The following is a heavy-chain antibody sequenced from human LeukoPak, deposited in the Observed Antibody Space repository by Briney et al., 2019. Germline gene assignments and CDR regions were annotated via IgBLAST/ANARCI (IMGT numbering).Heavy chain of an antibody. CDR1: GFTFSSYA. CDR3: AKDYSSGWTNYFDY. J-gene: IGHJ4*02. CDR2: ISGSGGST. D-gene: IGHD6-19*01. Sequence: GGSLRLSCAASGFTFSSYAMSWVRQAPGKGLEWVSAISGSGGSTYYADSVKGRFTISRDNSKNTLYLQMNSLRAEDTAVYFCAKDYSSGWTNYFDYWGQGTLVTVSS. V-gene: IGHV3-23*01.